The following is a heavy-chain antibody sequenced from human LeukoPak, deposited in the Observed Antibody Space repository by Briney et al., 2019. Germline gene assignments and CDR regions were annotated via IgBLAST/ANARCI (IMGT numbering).Heavy chain of an antibody. CDR3: ARDPSSGYYFDRAAFDI. CDR1: GGSISSYY. Sequence: PSETLSLTCTVSGGSISSYYGSWIRQPAGKGLEWIGRIYTSGSTNYNPSLKSRVTMSVDTSKNQFSLKLSSVTAADTAVYYCARDPSSGYYFDRAAFDIWGQGTMVTVSS. J-gene: IGHJ3*02. D-gene: IGHD3-22*01. V-gene: IGHV4-4*07. CDR2: IYTSGST.